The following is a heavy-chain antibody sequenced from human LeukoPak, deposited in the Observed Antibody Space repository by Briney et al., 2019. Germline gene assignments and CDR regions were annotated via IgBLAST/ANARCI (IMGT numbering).Heavy chain of an antibody. CDR2: ISYDGSNK. V-gene: IGHV3-30*18. J-gene: IGHJ5*02. Sequence: GGSLRLSCAASGFTFSSYGMHWVRQAPGKGLEWVAVISYDGSNKYYADSVKGRFTISRDNSKNTLYLQMNSLRAEDTAVYYCAKENSHYDILTGYINWFDPWGQGTLVTVPS. D-gene: IGHD3-9*01. CDR1: GFTFSSYG. CDR3: AKENSHYDILTGYINWFDP.